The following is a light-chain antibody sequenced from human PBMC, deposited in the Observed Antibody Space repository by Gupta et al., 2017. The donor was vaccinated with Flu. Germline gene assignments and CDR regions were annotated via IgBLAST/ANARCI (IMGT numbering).Light chain of an antibody. V-gene: IGLV2-8*01. Sequence: QSALTQPPSASGSPGQTVTISCTGTNSDVGPSNYVSWYQQHPGKAPKVLISEVTKRPSGVPDRFSASKSGNTASLTVSGLQAEDEGDYYCCSTVVGATYVFGTGTKVTVL. CDR3: CSTVVGATYV. J-gene: IGLJ1*01. CDR1: NSDVGPSNY. CDR2: EVT.